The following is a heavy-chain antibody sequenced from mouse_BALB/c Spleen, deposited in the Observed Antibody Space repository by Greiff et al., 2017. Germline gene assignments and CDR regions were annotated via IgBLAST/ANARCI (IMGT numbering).Heavy chain of an antibody. V-gene: IGHV14-3*02. J-gene: IGHJ3*01. CDR2: IDPANGNT. Sequence: EVKLMESGAELVKPGASVKLSCTASGFNIKDTYMHWVKQRPEQGLEWIGRIDPANGNTKYDPKFQGKATITADTSSNTAYLQLSSLTSEDTAVYYCARAYYDPFAYWGQGTLVTVSA. CDR3: ARAYYDPFAY. CDR1: GFNIKDTY. D-gene: IGHD2-4*01.